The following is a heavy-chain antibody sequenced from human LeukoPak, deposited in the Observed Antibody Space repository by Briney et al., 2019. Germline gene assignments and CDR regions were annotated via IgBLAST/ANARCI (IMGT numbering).Heavy chain of an antibody. Sequence: SVKVSCKASGGTFSSYAISWVRQAPGQGLEWMGGIIPIFGTANYAQKFQGRVTITADESTSTAYMELSSLRSEDTAVYYCAKSEWELPXAAFDIWGQGTMVTVSS. CDR2: IIPIFGTA. CDR1: GGTFSSYA. V-gene: IGHV1-69*13. J-gene: IGHJ3*02. CDR3: AKSEWELPXAAFDI. D-gene: IGHD1-26*01.